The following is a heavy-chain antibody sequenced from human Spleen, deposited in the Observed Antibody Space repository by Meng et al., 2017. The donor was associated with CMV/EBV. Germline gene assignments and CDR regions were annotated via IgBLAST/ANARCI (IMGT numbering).Heavy chain of an antibody. J-gene: IGHJ2*01. V-gene: IGHV1-2*02. D-gene: IGHD3-16*01. CDR3: ARCWGPDWYFDL. CDR2: INPNNGVT. CDR1: GYNFTGYY. Sequence: SCMASGYNFTGYYMHWVRQAPGQGLEWMRWINPNNGVTNYAQNFQGRVTMTKDTSISTAYMELSRLRSDDTAVYYCARCWGPDWYFDLWGRGTLVTVSS.